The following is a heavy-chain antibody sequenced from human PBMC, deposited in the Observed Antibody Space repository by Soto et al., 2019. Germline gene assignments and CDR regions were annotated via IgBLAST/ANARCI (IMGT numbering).Heavy chain of an antibody. V-gene: IGHV3-66*01. Sequence: PGGSLRLSCAASGFTVSSNYMSWVRQAPGKGLEWVSVIYSGGSTYYADSVKGRFTISRDNSKNTLYLQMNSLRAEDTAVYYCARLGYYDFWSGSTIGYWGQGTLVTVSS. J-gene: IGHJ4*02. CDR1: GFTVSSNY. CDR2: IYSGGST. D-gene: IGHD3-3*01. CDR3: ARLGYYDFWSGSTIGY.